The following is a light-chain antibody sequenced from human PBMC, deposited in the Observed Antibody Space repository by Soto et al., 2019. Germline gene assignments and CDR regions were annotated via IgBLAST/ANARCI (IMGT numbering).Light chain of an antibody. Sequence: EVVKTQSPATLSVSLGDRATLSCRASQSVSSNLAWYQQKPGQAPRLLIYGASTRATGIPARFSGSGSGTELTLTISSLQSEDFAVYSCQQYNNWPLTFGGGTKVDIK. CDR2: GAS. J-gene: IGKJ4*01. CDR1: QSVSSN. CDR3: QQYNNWPLT. V-gene: IGKV3-15*01.